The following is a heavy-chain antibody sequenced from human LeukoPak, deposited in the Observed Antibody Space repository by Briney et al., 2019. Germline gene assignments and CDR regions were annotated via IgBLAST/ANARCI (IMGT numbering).Heavy chain of an antibody. J-gene: IGHJ4*02. Sequence: ASVKVSCEASGYTFNSHAINWVRQAPGQGLEWMGWINTNTGNPTYAQGFTGRFVFSLGTSVRTAYLQISSLKTEDTAVYYCARINDGGYAYYFDYWGQGSLVTVSS. CDR3: ARINDGGYAYYFDY. CDR2: INTNTGNP. CDR1: GYTFNSHA. V-gene: IGHV7-4-1*02. D-gene: IGHD3-16*01.